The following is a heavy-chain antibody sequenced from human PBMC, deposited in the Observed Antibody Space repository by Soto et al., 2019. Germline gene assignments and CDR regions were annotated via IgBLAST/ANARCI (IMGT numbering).Heavy chain of an antibody. J-gene: IGHJ4*02. D-gene: IGHD3-22*01. Sequence: SETLSLTCTVSGGSISSGGYYWSWIRQHPGKGLEWIGYIYYSGSTYYNPSLKSRVTISVDTSKNQFSLKLSSVTAADTAVYYCARAPPPYDSSGYSQTYYFDYWGQGTLVTVSS. CDR2: IYYSGST. CDR3: ARAPPPYDSSGYSQTYYFDY. CDR1: GGSISSGGYY. V-gene: IGHV4-31*03.